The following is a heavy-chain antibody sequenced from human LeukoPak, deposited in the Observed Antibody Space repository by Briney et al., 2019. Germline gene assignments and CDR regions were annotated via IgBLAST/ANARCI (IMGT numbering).Heavy chain of an antibody. CDR3: VRDQGGAVSY. J-gene: IGHJ4*02. D-gene: IGHD3-16*01. V-gene: IGHV3-48*01. CDR1: GFTFSSYS. CDR2: ISSLSGTI. Sequence: GGSLRLSCAASGFTFSSYSMNWVRQAPGKGLEWVSYISSLSGTINYADSVKGRFIISRDNAKNSMFLQMNSLKAEDTAVYYCVRDQGGAVSYWGQGTLVTVSS.